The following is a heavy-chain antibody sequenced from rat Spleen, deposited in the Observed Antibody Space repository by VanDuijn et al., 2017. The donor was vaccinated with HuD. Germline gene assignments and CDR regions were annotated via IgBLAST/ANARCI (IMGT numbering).Heavy chain of an antibody. CDR2: ITYDGGST. CDR3: VREGGGLS. V-gene: IGHV5-20*01. J-gene: IGHJ2*01. Sequence: EVQLVESGGGLVQPGRSLKLSCAASGFTFSDYYMAWVRQAPTKGLEWVASITYDGGSTYYRDSVRGRFTISSDNAKTTLYLRMDSLRSEDTATYYCVREGGGLSWGQGVMVTVSS. D-gene: IGHD1-11*01. CDR1: GFTFSDYY.